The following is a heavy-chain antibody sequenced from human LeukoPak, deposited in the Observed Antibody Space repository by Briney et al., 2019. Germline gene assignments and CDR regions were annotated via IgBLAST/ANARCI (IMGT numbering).Heavy chain of an antibody. CDR1: GFTFSSYS. CDR2: ISSSSSYI. D-gene: IGHD3-22*01. J-gene: IGHJ4*02. Sequence: GGSLRLSCAASGFTFSSYSMNWVRQAPGKGLEWVSSISSSSSYIYYADSVKGRFTISRDNAKNSLYLQMNSLRAEDTAVYYCARDPDYYDSSGYYSTYYFDYWGQGTLVTVSS. CDR3: ARDPDYYDSSGYYSTYYFDY. V-gene: IGHV3-21*01.